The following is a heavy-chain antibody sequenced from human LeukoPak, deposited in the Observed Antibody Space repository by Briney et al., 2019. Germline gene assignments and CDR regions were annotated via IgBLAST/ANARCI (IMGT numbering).Heavy chain of an antibody. CDR3: ARGRLHCDY. CDR1: GGSLSGYY. D-gene: IGHD2-21*01. Sequence: PSETLSLTCAVYGGSLSGYYWSWIRQPPGKGLEWIGEINHSGSTNYNPSLKSRVTISVDTSKNQFSLKLSSVTAADTAVYYCARGRLHCDYWGQGTLVTVSS. V-gene: IGHV4-34*01. CDR2: INHSGST. J-gene: IGHJ4*02.